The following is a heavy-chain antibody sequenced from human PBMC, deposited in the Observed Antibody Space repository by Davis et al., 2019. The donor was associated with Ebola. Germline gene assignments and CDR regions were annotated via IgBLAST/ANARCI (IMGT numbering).Heavy chain of an antibody. CDR1: QFTFRSYG. CDR2: ISHDGSET. V-gene: IGHV3-30*03. Sequence: GESLKISCVTSQFTFRSYGMHWVRQAPGKGLEWVAVISHDGSETHYADSVKGRFIVSRENSKNTLYLQMNSLRAEDTAVYYCATALVDTTMATAHWGQGTLVTVSS. CDR3: ATALVDTTMATAH. D-gene: IGHD5-18*01. J-gene: IGHJ4*02.